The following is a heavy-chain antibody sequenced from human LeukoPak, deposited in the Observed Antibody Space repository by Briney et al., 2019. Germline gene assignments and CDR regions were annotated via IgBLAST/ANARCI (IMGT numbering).Heavy chain of an antibody. CDR1: GYIFTTYA. CDR2: INPNSGGT. J-gene: IGHJ4*02. Sequence: GASVKVSCKASGYIFTTYAINWVRQAPGQGLEWMGWINPNSGGTNYAQKFQGRVTMTRDTSISTAYMELSRLRSDDTAVYYCAMSPHVDTAMSTRGEPFDYWGQGTLVTVSS. V-gene: IGHV1-2*02. D-gene: IGHD5-18*01. CDR3: AMSPHVDTAMSTRGEPFDY.